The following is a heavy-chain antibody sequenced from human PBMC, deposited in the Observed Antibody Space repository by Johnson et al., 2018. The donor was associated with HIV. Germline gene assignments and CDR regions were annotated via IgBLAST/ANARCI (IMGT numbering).Heavy chain of an antibody. CDR3: ARDTYSSDACDI. CDR1: GFTFSGYW. Sequence: VQLVESGGGLVQPGGSLRLSCAASGFTFSGYWMSWVRQAPGKGLEWVSGIHWNGGSTGYAESVKGRFTISRDNAKNSLYLQMNSLRAEDTALYYCARDTYSSDACDIWGQVTMVTVSS. V-gene: IGHV3-20*04. J-gene: IGHJ3*02. CDR2: IHWNGGST. D-gene: IGHD4-11*01.